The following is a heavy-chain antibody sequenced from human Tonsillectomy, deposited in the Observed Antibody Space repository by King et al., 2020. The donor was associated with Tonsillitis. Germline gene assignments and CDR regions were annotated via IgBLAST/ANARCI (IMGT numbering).Heavy chain of an antibody. CDR3: AAGQQPMGLDC. Sequence: QLQESGPGLVKPSQTLSLTCSVSGESIRSGRHYWSWIRQPAGKGLEWIGRMYTNGETNYNPSIKRRVTISLDTSKNKFSLYLTSVTATDTAVYYCAAGQQPMGLDCWGQGTLVTVSS. J-gene: IGHJ4*02. V-gene: IGHV4-61*02. D-gene: IGHD3-16*01. CDR1: GESIRSGRHY. CDR2: MYTNGET.